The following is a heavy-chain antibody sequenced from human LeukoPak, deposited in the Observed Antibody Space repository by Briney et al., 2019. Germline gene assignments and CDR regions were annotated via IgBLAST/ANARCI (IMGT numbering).Heavy chain of an antibody. CDR2: IYYSGRT. J-gene: IGHJ6*02. CDR1: GGSISSYY. Sequence: SETLSLTCTVSGGSISSYYWSWIRQPPGKGLEWMGDIYYSGRTNYNPSLKSRVTISVDTSKNQFSLKLSSVTAPDTAVYYCARGPSATIFGVVIGLNPTSYYYGMDVWGQGTTVTVSS. CDR3: ARGPSATIFGVVIGLNPTSYYYGMDV. D-gene: IGHD3-3*01. V-gene: IGHV4-59*01.